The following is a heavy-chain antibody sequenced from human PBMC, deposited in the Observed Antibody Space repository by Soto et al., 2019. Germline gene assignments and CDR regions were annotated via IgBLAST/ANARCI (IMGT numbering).Heavy chain of an antibody. CDR1: GYTLTSYG. CDR2: ISAYNGNT. J-gene: IGHJ5*02. V-gene: IGHV1-18*01. D-gene: IGHD2-2*01. Sequence: QVQLVQSGAEVKKPGASVKVSCKASGYTLTSYGISWVRQAPGQGLEWMGWISAYNGNTNYAQKLQGRVTMTTDTSTSTAYMELRSLRSDDTAVYYCARDLDCSSTSCNSNWFDPWGQGTLVTVSS. CDR3: ARDLDCSSTSCNSNWFDP.